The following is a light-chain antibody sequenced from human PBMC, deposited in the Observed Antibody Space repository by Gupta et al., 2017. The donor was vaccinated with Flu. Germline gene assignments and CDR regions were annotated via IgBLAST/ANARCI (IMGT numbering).Light chain of an antibody. CDR3: SSDTSHNTYV. Sequence: GSPGQSITISCTRAISDIDTSNSVSWFQHHPGNAPKLIIYTVISRPSGVSNRFSGSQSGNTASLTISEREAEDEADYYGSSDTSHNTYVFGTGTKVTVL. J-gene: IGLJ1*01. CDR1: ISDIDTSNS. CDR2: TVI. V-gene: IGLV2-14*01.